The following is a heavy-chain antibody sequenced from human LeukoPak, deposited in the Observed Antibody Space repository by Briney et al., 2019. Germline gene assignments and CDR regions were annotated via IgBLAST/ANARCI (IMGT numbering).Heavy chain of an antibody. CDR2: IKTKTDGGTT. D-gene: IGHD4-17*01. J-gene: IGHJ1*01. CDR3: TTGTVH. V-gene: IGHV3-15*01. Sequence: GGSLRLSCTASGFTFGDYAMSWSRQAPGKGLEWVGRIKTKTDGGTTDYAAPVKGRFTISRDDSKHTLYLQMNSLKTEDTAVYYCTTGTVHWGQGTLLTVSS. CDR1: GFTFGDYA.